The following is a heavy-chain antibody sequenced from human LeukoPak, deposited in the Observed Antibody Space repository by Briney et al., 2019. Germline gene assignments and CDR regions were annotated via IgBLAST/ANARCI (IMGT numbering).Heavy chain of an antibody. CDR2: IYTRGST. D-gene: IGHD2/OR15-2a*01. CDR3: AREGTLPYYYYYYMDV. Sequence: SETLSLTCTVSGGSISSGSYYWSWIRQPAGKGLEWIGRIYTRGSTNYNPSLKRRVTISVDTSKNQFSLKLSSVTAADTAVYYCAREGTLPYYYYYYMDVWGKGTTVTVSS. J-gene: IGHJ6*03. V-gene: IGHV4-61*02. CDR1: GGSISSGSYY.